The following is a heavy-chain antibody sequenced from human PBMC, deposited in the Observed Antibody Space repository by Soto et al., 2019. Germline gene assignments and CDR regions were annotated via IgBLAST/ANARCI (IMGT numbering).Heavy chain of an antibody. CDR3: ARAASPTVRPIKNWFDP. CDR2: IWYDGSNK. J-gene: IGHJ5*02. V-gene: IGHV3-33*01. Sequence: GGSLRLSCAASGFTFSSNGMHWVRQAPGKGLEWVAVIWYDGSNKYYADSVKGRFTISRDNSKNTLYLQMNSLRAEDTAVYYCARAASPTVRPIKNWFDPWGQGTLVTVS. CDR1: GFTFSSNG. D-gene: IGHD6-6*01.